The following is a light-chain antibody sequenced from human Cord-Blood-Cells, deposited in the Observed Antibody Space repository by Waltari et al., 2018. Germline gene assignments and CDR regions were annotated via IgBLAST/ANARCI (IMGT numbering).Light chain of an antibody. CDR2: DVS. CDR3: SSYTSSSTRV. J-gene: IGLJ2*01. Sequence: QSALTQPASVSGSPGQSITISCTATSSDVGGYNYVSRYQQHPGKAPKLMIYDVSNRPSGVSNRFSGSKSGNTASLTISGLQAEDEAVYYCSSYTSSSTRVFGGGTKLTVL. V-gene: IGLV2-14*01. CDR1: SSDVGGYNY.